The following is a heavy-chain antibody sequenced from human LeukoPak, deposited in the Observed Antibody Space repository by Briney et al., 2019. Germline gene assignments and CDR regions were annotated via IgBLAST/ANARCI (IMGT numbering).Heavy chain of an antibody. CDR3: AKEDLYGPRGGVDY. CDR2: ISGSGGST. Sequence: PGGSLRLSCAASGFTFSIYGMHWVRQAPGKGLEWVSAISGSGGSTYYADSVKGRFTISRDNSKNTLYLQMNSLRAEDTAVYYCAKEDLYGPRGGVDYWGQGTLVTVSS. V-gene: IGHV3-23*01. CDR1: GFTFSIYG. D-gene: IGHD3-10*01. J-gene: IGHJ4*02.